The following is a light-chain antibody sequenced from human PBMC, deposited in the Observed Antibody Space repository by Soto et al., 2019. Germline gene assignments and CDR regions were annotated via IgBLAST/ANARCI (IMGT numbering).Light chain of an antibody. J-gene: IGKJ1*01. CDR2: QVS. Sequence: DVVMTQSPLSLPVTLGQPASISCRSSQGLVFSDGNTFLNWFQQRPGQPPRRLIYQVSRRDSWVPDRFSGSGSGTDFTLQISRVEADDVGLYYCMQGTHWPWTFGQGTRVEIE. CDR3: MQGTHWPWT. CDR1: QGLVFSDGNTF. V-gene: IGKV2-30*01.